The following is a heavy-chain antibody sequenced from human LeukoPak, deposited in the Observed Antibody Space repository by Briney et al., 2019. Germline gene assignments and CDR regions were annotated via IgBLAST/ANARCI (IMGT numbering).Heavy chain of an antibody. D-gene: IGHD6-13*01. CDR2: IHHSGST. CDR3: ARNVGSIAAAT. Sequence: SETLSLTCAISGVSISSNNWWSWVRQPPGKGLEWIGEIHHSGSTNYNPSLKSRVTMSADKSKNQFSLKLTSVTAADTAVYYCARNVGSIAAATWGRGILVTVSS. V-gene: IGHV4-4*02. J-gene: IGHJ4*02. CDR1: GVSISSNNW.